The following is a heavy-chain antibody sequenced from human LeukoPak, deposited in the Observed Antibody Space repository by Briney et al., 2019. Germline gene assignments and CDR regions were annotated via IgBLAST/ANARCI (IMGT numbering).Heavy chain of an antibody. Sequence: GGSLRLSCAASGFTFSSYGMHWVRQAPGKGLEWVAFIRYDGSNKYYADSVKGRFTISRDNSKNTLYLQMNSLRAEDTAVYYCAKDLTIGYSSGWYPRVFDYWGQGTLVTVSS. V-gene: IGHV3-30*02. CDR2: IRYDGSNK. CDR1: GFTFSSYG. D-gene: IGHD6-19*01. CDR3: AKDLTIGYSSGWYPRVFDY. J-gene: IGHJ4*02.